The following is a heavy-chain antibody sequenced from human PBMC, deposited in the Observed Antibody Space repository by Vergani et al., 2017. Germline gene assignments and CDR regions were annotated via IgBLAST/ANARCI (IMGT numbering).Heavy chain of an antibody. Sequence: EVQLVESWVDLVQPGRSLRLSCTASGFTFGYYAMDWFRQAPGPGLEWVGGIRSKAYGQATIYAASVKGRFTISRDDSKSIAYLQMNNLQTEDTAMYYCVRDQVTMLRGSDALDIWGQGTMVTVSS. CDR3: VRDQVTMLRGSDALDI. J-gene: IGHJ3*02. V-gene: IGHV3-49*03. D-gene: IGHD3-10*01. CDR1: GFTFGYYA. CDR2: IRSKAYGQAT.